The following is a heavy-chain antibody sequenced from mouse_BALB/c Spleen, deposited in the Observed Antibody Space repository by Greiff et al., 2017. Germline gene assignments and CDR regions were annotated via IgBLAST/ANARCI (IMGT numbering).Heavy chain of an antibody. D-gene: IGHD2-14*01. Sequence: QVQLQQSAAELARPGASVKMSCKASGYTFTSYTMPWVKQRPGQGLEWIGYIIPSSGYTEYNQKFKDKTTLTADKSSSTAYMQLSSLTSEDSAVYYCARPQYDVAWFAYWGQGTLVTVSA. CDR1: GYTFTSYT. V-gene: IGHV1-4*02. CDR3: ARPQYDVAWFAY. CDR2: IIPSSGYT. J-gene: IGHJ3*01.